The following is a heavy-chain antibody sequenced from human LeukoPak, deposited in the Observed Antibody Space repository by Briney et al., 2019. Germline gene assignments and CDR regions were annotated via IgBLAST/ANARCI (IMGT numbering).Heavy chain of an antibody. V-gene: IGHV1-24*01. CDR3: ARWSSGWDY. Sequence: ASVRVSCKVSGYTLTELSMHWVRQAPGKGLEWMGGFDPEDGETIYAQKFQGRVTMTTDTSTSTAYMELKSLRSDDTAVYYCARWSSGWDYWGQGTLVTVSS. CDR1: GYTLTELS. J-gene: IGHJ4*02. CDR2: FDPEDGET. D-gene: IGHD6-19*01.